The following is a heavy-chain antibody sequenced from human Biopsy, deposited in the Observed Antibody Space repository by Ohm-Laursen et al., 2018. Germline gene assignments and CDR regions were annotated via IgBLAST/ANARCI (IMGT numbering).Heavy chain of an antibody. CDR2: INRDSDTA. J-gene: IGHJ4*02. CDR3: VKDRGGARASFHY. CDR1: GFIFDDYD. D-gene: IGHD3-16*01. Sequence: SLRLSCAASGFIFDDYDMHWVRQAPGKGLEWVSRINRDSDTADYVDSVRGRFTISRDNARKTLFLQMNSLRSEDTALYYCVKDRGGARASFHYWGQGIRVAVSS. V-gene: IGHV3-9*01.